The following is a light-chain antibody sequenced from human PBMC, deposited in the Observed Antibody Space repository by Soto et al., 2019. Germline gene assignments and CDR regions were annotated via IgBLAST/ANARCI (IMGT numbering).Light chain of an antibody. CDR1: QSISSW. CDR3: QQYNNYSLT. CDR2: DAT. Sequence: DIQMTQSPSTLSASVGDRVTITCRASQSISSWLAWYQQKPGKAPKLLIYDATSLESGVPSRFIGSGSGTEFTLTISSLQPDDFATYYCQQYNNYSLTFGVGTKVDTK. J-gene: IGKJ4*01. V-gene: IGKV1-5*01.